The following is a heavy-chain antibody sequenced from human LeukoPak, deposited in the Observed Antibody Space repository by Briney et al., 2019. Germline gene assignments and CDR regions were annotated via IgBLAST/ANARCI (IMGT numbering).Heavy chain of an antibody. CDR3: ANVVVVDYYDSSGPPGAFDI. D-gene: IGHD3-22*01. Sequence: GASVKVSCKTSGYTFTSFDINWVRQATGQGLEWMGWMNPNSGNTGYAQKFQGRVTITRNTSISTAYMELSSLRSEDTAVYYCANVVVVDYYDSSGPPGAFDIWGQGTMVTVSS. V-gene: IGHV1-8*03. J-gene: IGHJ3*02. CDR2: MNPNSGNT. CDR1: GYTFTSFD.